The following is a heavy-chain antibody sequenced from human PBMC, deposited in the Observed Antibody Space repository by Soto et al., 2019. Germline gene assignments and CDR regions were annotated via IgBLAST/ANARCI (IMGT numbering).Heavy chain of an antibody. J-gene: IGHJ6*02. CDR3: AKDLPSIFLVVAAKYHYYFCGIDV. CDR2: ISYDGSNK. V-gene: IGHV3-30*18. Sequence: GGSLRLSCATSGFTFSSYGMHWVRQAPGKGLEWVAVISYDGSNKYYADSVKGRFTISRDNSKNTLYLQMNSLRAEDTAVYYCAKDLPSIFLVVAAKYHYYFCGIDVWGQGSAVTVYS. CDR1: GFTFSSYG. D-gene: IGHD2-15*01.